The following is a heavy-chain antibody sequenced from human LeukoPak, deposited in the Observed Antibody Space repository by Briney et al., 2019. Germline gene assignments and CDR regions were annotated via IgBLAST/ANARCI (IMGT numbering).Heavy chain of an antibody. CDR1: GFTVSSIY. V-gene: IGHV3-66*01. J-gene: IGHJ3*02. CDR3: AKDGAVAATADAFDI. CDR2: IYTGGST. Sequence: GGSLRLSCAASGFTVSSIYMSWVRQAPGKGLEWVSVIYTGGSTYYADSVKGRFTISRDNSKNTVYLQMNSLRAEDTAVYYCAKDGAVAATADAFDIWGQGTMVTVSS. D-gene: IGHD2-15*01.